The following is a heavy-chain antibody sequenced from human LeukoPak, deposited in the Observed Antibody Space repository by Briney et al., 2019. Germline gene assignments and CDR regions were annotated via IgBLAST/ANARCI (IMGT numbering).Heavy chain of an antibody. CDR2: KYYSGSA. CDR3: ATPYCSGISCLDVFNM. J-gene: IGHJ3*02. Sequence: PSQTLSLTCNVSGVSVSDGRYYWTWIRQHPGKGLEWIGYKYYSGSAKYNPSLKSRLTISIDTPKNQFSLQLSSVTAADTATHYCATPYCSGISCLDVFNMWGQGTRVTVSS. CDR1: GVSVSDGRYY. D-gene: IGHD2-2*01. V-gene: IGHV4-31*03.